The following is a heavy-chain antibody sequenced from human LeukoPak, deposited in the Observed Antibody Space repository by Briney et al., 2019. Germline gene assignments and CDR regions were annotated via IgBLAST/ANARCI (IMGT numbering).Heavy chain of an antibody. Sequence: SETLSLTCSVSGYSIGSGHYWGWIRQPPGKGLEWIGSMYQTGSSYYNPSLKSRVTISLDTSKNQVSLKLTFVTAAVTAFYFCARENVVAQGTFDYWGQGTPVTVSS. CDR2: MYQTGSS. CDR1: GYSIGSGHY. J-gene: IGHJ4*02. CDR3: ARENVVAQGTFDY. D-gene: IGHD2-21*01. V-gene: IGHV4-38-2*02.